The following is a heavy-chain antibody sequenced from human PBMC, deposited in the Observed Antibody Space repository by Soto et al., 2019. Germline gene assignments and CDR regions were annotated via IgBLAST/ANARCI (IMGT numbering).Heavy chain of an antibody. CDR3: ATRLSVSYGPLFDQ. V-gene: IGHV3-48*03. D-gene: IGHD3-16*01. J-gene: IGHJ4*02. CDR1: GFKFSSYE. Sequence: EVQLEESGGGLVQPGGSLRLASAGSGFKFSSYEMNWVRQTPGKGLEWLSFILHSGDIIYYADSVKGRFTISRDNAKNLLYLHMNTLRGEDTAIYYCATRLSVSYGPLFDQWGQGTLVTVSS. CDR2: ILHSGDII.